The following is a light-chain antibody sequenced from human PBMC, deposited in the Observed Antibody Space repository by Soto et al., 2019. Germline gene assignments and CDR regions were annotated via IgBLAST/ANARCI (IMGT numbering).Light chain of an antibody. V-gene: IGLV2-14*01. CDR2: DVS. J-gene: IGLJ2*01. CDR3: SSYTSSSTL. Sequence: QSAPTQPASVSGSPGQSITISCTGTSSDVGGYNYVSWYQQHPGKAPKLIIYDVSNRPSGVSNRFSGSKSGNTASLTISRLQAEDEADYYCSSYTSSSTLFGGGTKLTVL. CDR1: SSDVGGYNY.